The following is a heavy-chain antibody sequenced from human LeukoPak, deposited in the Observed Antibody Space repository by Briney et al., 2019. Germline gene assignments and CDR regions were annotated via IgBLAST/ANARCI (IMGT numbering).Heavy chain of an antibody. CDR3: ARDESSSWTWDY. CDR1: GFTFSSYA. D-gene: IGHD6-13*01. J-gene: IGHJ4*02. Sequence: PGGSLRLSCAASGFTFSSYAMSWVRQAPGKGLEWVSAISGSGGSTYYADSVKGRFTISRDNSKNTLYLQMNSLRAEDTAVYYCARDESSSWTWDYWGQGTLVTVSS. CDR2: ISGSGGST. V-gene: IGHV3-23*01.